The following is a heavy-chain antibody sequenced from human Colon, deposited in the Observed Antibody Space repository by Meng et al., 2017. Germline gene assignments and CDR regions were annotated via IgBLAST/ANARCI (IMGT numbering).Heavy chain of an antibody. V-gene: IGHV4-4*02. D-gene: IGHD3-9*01. CDR2: ISQSGTT. J-gene: IGHJ4*02. CDR1: SGPISSGTW. Sequence: VRLRKRGQGLVKLIGALSLACAVPSGPISSGTWWGWVRQPPGKGLEWTGEISQSGTTYYNPPLKSRVTITEDWSKNQFSLNRNSVTAADTALYYCVRQGMTSYSSGYWGQGTLVTVSS. CDR3: VRQGMTSYSSGY.